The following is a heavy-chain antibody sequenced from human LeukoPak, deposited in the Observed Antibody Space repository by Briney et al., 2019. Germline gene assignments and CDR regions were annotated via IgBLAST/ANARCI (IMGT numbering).Heavy chain of an antibody. J-gene: IGHJ4*02. CDR3: TRLGYYGSGIDY. CDR1: GFTFSSYG. D-gene: IGHD3-10*01. V-gene: IGHV3-23*01. CDR2: ISGSGDST. Sequence: GGSLRLSCAASGFTFSSYGMSWVRQAPGKGLEWVSAISGSGDSTYYGDSVKGRITISRDNSRNTLYLQMNSLKTEDTAVYYCTRLGYYGSGIDYWGQGTLVTVSS.